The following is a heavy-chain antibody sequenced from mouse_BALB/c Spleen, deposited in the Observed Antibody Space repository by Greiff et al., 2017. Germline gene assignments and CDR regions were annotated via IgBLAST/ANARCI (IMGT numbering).Heavy chain of an antibody. J-gene: IGHJ2*01. Sequence: VQLQQSGAELVKPGASVKLSCTASGFNIKDTYMHWVKQRPEQGLEWIGRIDPANGNTKYDPKFQGKATITADTSSNTAYLQLSSLTSEDTAVYYCASDPPFDDWGQGTTLTVSS. CDR2: IDPANGNT. V-gene: IGHV14-3*02. CDR3: ASDPPFDD. CDR1: GFNIKDTY.